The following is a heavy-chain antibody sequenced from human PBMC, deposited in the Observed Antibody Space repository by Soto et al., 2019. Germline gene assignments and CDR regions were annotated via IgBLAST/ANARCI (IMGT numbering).Heavy chain of an antibody. CDR2: ISAAGDP. J-gene: IGHJ6*02. CDR3: ARTDRDFYGLDV. Sequence: EVQLVESGGGLVQPGGSLRLYCEASGFTFRNYDRHWVRQGTGKGLEWVSGISAAGDPDYADSVEGRFTISRENAQNAFFLQMNSLRVGDTAVYYCARTDRDFYGLDVWGQGTTVIVSS. CDR1: GFTFRNYD. V-gene: IGHV3-13*05.